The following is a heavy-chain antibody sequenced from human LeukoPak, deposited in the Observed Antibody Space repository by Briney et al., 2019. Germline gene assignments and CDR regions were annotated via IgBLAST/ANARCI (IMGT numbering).Heavy chain of an antibody. V-gene: IGHV3-9*01. CDR1: GFTFDDYA. CDR3: VKGVSSSWLFDY. D-gene: IGHD6-13*01. CDR2: ISWNSGSI. Sequence: PGRSLRLSCAASGFTFDDYAMHWVRQAPGKGLEWVSGISWNSGSIGYADSVKGRFTISRDNAKNSPYLQMNSLRAEDTALYYCVKGVSSSWLFDYWGQGTLVTVSS. J-gene: IGHJ4*02.